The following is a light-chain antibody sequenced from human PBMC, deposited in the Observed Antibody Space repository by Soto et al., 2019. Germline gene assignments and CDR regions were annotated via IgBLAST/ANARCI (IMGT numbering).Light chain of an antibody. CDR2: DAS. J-gene: IGKJ1*01. CDR1: QSIYDK. V-gene: IGKV3-15*01. Sequence: EIVMTQSPATLSVSPGERVSLSCRASQSIYDKLAWYQQKPGQTPRLLIYDASTRATGISGSFSGSGSGTHFTLTITSLQAEDVAVYYCQQYYSSPPTFGQGTKVDI. CDR3: QQYYSSPPT.